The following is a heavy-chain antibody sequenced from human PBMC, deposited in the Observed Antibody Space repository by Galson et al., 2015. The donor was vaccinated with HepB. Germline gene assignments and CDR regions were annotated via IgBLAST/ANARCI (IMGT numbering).Heavy chain of an antibody. D-gene: IGHD3-10*01. CDR2: ISWDGVTT. J-gene: IGHJ6*02. CDR1: GFTFDDYT. V-gene: IGHV3-43*01. Sequence: SLRLSCAASGFTFDDYTMHWVRQAPGKGLEWVSLISWDGVTTYYADSVKGRFTVSRDNSKHSLFLQMNSLRTQGTALYYCVKDLTYYYGSGISRAYGLDVWGQGTPVTVAS. CDR3: VKDLTYYYGSGISRAYGLDV.